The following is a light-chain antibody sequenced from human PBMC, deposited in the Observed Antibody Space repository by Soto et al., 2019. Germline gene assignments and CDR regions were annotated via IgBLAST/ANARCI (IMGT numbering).Light chain of an antibody. CDR1: QSLLHSNGYNY. J-gene: IGKJ1*01. CDR3: MQALQTPT. CDR2: LGS. V-gene: IGKV2-28*01. Sequence: DIVMTQSPLSLPVTPGEPASISCWSSQSLLHSNGYNYLDWYLQKPGQSPQLLIYLGSNRASGVPDRFSGSGSGTDFTLKISRVEAEDVGVYYCMQALQTPTFGQGTKVDIK.